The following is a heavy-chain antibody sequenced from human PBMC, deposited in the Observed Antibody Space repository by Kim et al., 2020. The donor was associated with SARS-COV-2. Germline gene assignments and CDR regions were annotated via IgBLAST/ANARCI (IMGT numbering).Heavy chain of an antibody. Sequence: SETLSLICTVSGGSTSIDYWSWIRQSPEKGLEWIGYIYNRGSTKYNPSFKSRVTISVDTSKNQFSLKLNSVTAADTAFYYCASGPHSGYYDAFDTWGRGTKVTVSS. CDR2: IYNRGST. CDR3: ASGPHSGYYDAFDT. CDR1: GGSTSIDY. J-gene: IGHJ3*02. D-gene: IGHD3-22*01. V-gene: IGHV4-59*01.